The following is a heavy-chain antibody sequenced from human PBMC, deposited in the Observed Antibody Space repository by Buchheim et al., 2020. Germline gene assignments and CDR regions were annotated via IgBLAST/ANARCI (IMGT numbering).Heavy chain of an antibody. J-gene: IGHJ4*02. Sequence: EVQLLESGGGSLQPGGSLRLSCAASGFTFSRYGMSWVRQAPGKGLEWVSRISESGGNTSYAASVKGRFTISRDNSKNTLYLQMNSLRVEDTAVYYCAKDRDYSRPPYGFDYWGQGTL. CDR1: GFTFSRYG. D-gene: IGHD6-13*01. CDR2: ISESGGNT. CDR3: AKDRDYSRPPYGFDY. V-gene: IGHV3-23*01.